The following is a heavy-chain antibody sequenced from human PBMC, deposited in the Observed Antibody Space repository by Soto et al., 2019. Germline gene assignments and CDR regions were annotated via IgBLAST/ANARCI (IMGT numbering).Heavy chain of an antibody. Sequence: GVSLRLSCAAAGFTFSNYWMSLVRQAPGKGLEWVANIKEDGSEKNYVDSVKGQFTISRDNAKNSLYLQMNSLRAEDTAVYYCARERYYYGSGDYWGQGTLVTVSS. V-gene: IGHV3-7*01. J-gene: IGHJ4*02. CDR1: GFTFSNYW. CDR2: IKEDGSEK. D-gene: IGHD3-10*01. CDR3: ARERYYYGSGDY.